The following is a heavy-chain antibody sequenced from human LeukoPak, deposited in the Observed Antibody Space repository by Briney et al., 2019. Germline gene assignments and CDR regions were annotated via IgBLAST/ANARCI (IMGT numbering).Heavy chain of an antibody. Sequence: SETLSLTCTVSGGSISSSSYYWGWIRQPPGKGLEWIGSIYYSGSTYYNPSLKSRATISVDTSKNQFSLTLSSVTAADTAVYYCARGYYYDSSGYDAFDIWGQGTMVSVSS. J-gene: IGHJ3*02. CDR1: GGSISSSSYY. V-gene: IGHV4-39*07. CDR2: IYYSGST. D-gene: IGHD3-22*01. CDR3: ARGYYYDSSGYDAFDI.